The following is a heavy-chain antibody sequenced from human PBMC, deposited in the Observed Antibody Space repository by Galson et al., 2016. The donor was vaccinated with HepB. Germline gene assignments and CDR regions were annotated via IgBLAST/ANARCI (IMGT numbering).Heavy chain of an antibody. Sequence: LSCAASGFTFSDYGMNWVRQAPGKGLEWVSSISTGSSYIYYADSVKGRFTISRDNAKNSLYLQMNSLRAEDTAVYYCARAFRPDYWGQGTLVTVSS. J-gene: IGHJ4*02. V-gene: IGHV3-21*01. CDR1: GFTFSDYG. CDR3: ARAFRPDY. CDR2: ISTGSSYI.